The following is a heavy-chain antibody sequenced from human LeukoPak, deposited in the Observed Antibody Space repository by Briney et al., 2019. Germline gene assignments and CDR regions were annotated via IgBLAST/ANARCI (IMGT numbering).Heavy chain of an antibody. CDR1: GFTFSSYW. CDR3: TRDSGYKESYYYYYGMDV. V-gene: IGHV3-74*01. Sequence: PGGSLRLSCAASGFTFSSYWMHWVRQGPGKGLVWVSGINTDGSNTRYADSVKGRFTISRDNAKNSLYLQMNSLRAEDTAVYYCTRDSGYKESYYYYYGMDVWGQGTTVTVSS. CDR2: INTDGSNT. D-gene: IGHD5-12*01. J-gene: IGHJ6*02.